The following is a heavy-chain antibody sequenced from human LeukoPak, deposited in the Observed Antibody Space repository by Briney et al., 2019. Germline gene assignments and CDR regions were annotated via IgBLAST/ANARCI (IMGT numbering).Heavy chain of an antibody. J-gene: IGHJ4*02. V-gene: IGHV3-23*01. D-gene: IGHD6-19*01. CDR3: AKDLQWLPDY. Sequence: GGSLSLSCAASGFTFRGYAMSWGRQAPGKGREWVSAISGSGGSTYYADSVKGRFTISRDNSKITLYLQVNSLRAEDTALYYCAKDLQWLPDYWGQGTLVTVSS. CDR2: ISGSGGST. CDR1: GFTFRGYA.